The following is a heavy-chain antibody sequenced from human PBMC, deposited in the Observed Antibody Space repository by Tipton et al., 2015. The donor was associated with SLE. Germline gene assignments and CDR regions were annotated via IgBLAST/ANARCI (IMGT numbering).Heavy chain of an antibody. V-gene: IGHV4-34*01. CDR3: ATTSSIAARPGYNWFDP. D-gene: IGHD6-6*01. Sequence: TLSLTCAVYGGSFSGYYWSWIRQPPGKGLEWIGEINHSRSTNYNPSLKSRVTISVDTSKNQFSLKLSSVTAADTAVYYCATTSSIAARPGYNWFDPWGQGTLVTVSS. CDR1: GGSFSGYY. CDR2: INHSRST. J-gene: IGHJ5*02.